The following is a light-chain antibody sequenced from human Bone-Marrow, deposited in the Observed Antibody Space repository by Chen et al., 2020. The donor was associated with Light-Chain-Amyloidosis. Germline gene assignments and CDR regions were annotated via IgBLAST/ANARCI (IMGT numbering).Light chain of an antibody. CDR1: SSDVGVYNL. CDR2: EVT. Sequence: QSALTQPASVSGSPGHSITVHCSGTSSDVGVYNLVSWYQQHPGKAPKLMIYEVTKRPSGVSTRFSGSKSGNTASLTISGLQAEDEADYYCCSYQGCCNPYVFGTGTKVTVL. CDR3: CSYQGCCNPYV. J-gene: IGLJ1*01. V-gene: IGLV2-23*02.